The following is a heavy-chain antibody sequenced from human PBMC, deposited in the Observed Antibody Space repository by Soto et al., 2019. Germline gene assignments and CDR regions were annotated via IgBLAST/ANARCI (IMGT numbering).Heavy chain of an antibody. Sequence: PSETLSLTCTVSGGSISSYYWSWIRQPPGKGLEWIGYIYYSGSTNYNPSLKSRVTISVDTSKNQFSLKLSSVTAADTAVYYCASAYYDILTGYHDAFDIWGQGTMVTVSS. CDR1: GGSISSYY. J-gene: IGHJ3*02. CDR2: IYYSGST. D-gene: IGHD3-9*01. CDR3: ASAYYDILTGYHDAFDI. V-gene: IGHV4-59*08.